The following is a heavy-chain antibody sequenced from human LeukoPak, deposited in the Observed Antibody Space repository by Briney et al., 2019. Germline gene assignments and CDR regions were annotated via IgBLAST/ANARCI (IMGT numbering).Heavy chain of an antibody. V-gene: IGHV4-59*07. CDR2: LSYSGTT. D-gene: IGHD2-8*02. Sequence: SDPVSLTCSLSGRPMSRHYWVWMRHPPGKALEWIGYLSYSGTTNYNPSHKSRVTTSVDTSKNQFSLKLSSVTAADTAVYYCARYERIGYCTGAACYYGLDVWGQGTTVTVSS. CDR3: ARYERIGYCTGAACYYGLDV. CDR1: GRPMSRHY. J-gene: IGHJ6*02.